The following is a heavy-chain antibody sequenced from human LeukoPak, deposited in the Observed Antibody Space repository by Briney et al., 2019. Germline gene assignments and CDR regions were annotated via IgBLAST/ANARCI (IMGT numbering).Heavy chain of an antibody. V-gene: IGHV4-61*08. CDR1: SVSVGSAGYY. CDR2: IYYISNT. Sequence: SETLSLTCSVSSVSVGSAGYYWSWIRQPPGGGLEWLGYIYYISNTSYNPSLKSRVTMSLNPSGNQFSLKLNSVTAADTAMYYCARTQSQSGSYRYYFGYWGQGTLVTVSS. D-gene: IGHD1-26*01. J-gene: IGHJ4*02. CDR3: ARTQSQSGSYRYYFGY.